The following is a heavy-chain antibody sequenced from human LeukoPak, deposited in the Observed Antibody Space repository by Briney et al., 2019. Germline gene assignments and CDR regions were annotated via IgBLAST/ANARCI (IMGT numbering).Heavy chain of an antibody. V-gene: IGHV3-23*01. CDR3: APRGIDGGDWFAP. J-gene: IGHJ5*02. Sequence: GGSLRLSCGASGFTFSSRTMNWVRQPPGKGLEWVSTITSDSVATYYADSVKGRFTISRDNSKNTLYLQLNSLRVEDTAVYYCAPRGIDGGDWFAPWGQGTLVTVSS. CDR2: ITSDSVAT. D-gene: IGHD3-9*01. CDR1: GFTFSSRT.